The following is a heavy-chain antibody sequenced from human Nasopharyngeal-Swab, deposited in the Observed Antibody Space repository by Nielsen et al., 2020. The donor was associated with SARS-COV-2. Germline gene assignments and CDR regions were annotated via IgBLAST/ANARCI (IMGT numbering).Heavy chain of an antibody. D-gene: IGHD6-19*01. Sequence: RQAPGKGLEWIGSIYYSGSTYYTPSLKSRVTISVDTSKNQFSLKLSSVTAADTAVYYCAADSTQRLVLKRTSFDPWGQGTLVTVSS. CDR3: AADSTQRLVLKRTSFDP. V-gene: IGHV4-39*01. J-gene: IGHJ5*02. CDR2: IYYSGST.